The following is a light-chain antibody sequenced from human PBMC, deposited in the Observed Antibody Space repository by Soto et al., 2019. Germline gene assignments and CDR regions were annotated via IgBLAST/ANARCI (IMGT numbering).Light chain of an antibody. CDR3: QQYVNWPLT. V-gene: IGKV3-15*01. J-gene: IGKJ1*01. Sequence: ITHSSATLSHSLGLGPSLCYRASQGISNPLAWYQQKPGQAPRLLIHGATTRATGIPARFSGTGSGTEFTLTISGLQSEDFAVYYCQQYVNWPLTFGRGTKVDI. CDR1: QGISNP. CDR2: GAT.